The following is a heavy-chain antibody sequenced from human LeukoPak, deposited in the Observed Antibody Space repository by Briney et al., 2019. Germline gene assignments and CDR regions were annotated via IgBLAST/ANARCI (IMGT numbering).Heavy chain of an antibody. CDR1: GGTFSSYA. Sequence: ASVKVSCKASGGTFSSYAISWVRQAPGQGLEWMGWINPNSGGTNYAQKFQGRVTMTRDTSISTAYMELSRLGSDDTAVYYCARVRTNWGYFDYWGQGTLVTVSS. V-gene: IGHV1-2*02. CDR3: ARVRTNWGYFDY. CDR2: INPNSGGT. D-gene: IGHD7-27*01. J-gene: IGHJ4*02.